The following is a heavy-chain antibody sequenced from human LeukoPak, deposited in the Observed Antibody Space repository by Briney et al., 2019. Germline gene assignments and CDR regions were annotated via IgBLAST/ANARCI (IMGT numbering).Heavy chain of an antibody. V-gene: IGHV4-59*08. CDR3: ARGGSSWYPHFDY. D-gene: IGHD6-13*01. CDR2: IYYSGST. J-gene: IGHJ4*02. CDR1: GGSISSYY. Sequence: SETLSLTCTVSGGSISSYYWSWIRQPPGKGLEWIGYIYYSGSTNYNPSLKSRVTISVDTSKNQFSLKLTSVTAADTAVYYCARGGSSWYPHFDYWGRGTLVTVSS.